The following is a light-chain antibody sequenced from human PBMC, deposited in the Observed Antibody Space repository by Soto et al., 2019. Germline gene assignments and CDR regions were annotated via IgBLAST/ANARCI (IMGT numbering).Light chain of an antibody. J-gene: IGLJ3*02. CDR2: DTS. Sequence: NFMLTQPHSVSESPGKTVTISCTRSSGSIASSFVQWYQQRPGSAPTTVIYDTSQRPSGVPDRFSGSIDSSSNSASLTISGLRTEDEADYYCQSYDSNNQVFGGGTKVTVL. V-gene: IGLV6-57*03. CDR1: SGSIASSF. CDR3: QSYDSNNQV.